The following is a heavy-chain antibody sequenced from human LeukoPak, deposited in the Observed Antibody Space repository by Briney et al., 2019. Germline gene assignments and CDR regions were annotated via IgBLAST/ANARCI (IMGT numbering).Heavy chain of an antibody. J-gene: IGHJ4*02. CDR2: ISSSSSYI. V-gene: IGHV3-21*01. CDR1: GFTFSNYY. Sequence: GSLRLPCAASGFTFSNYYMNRGRQAPGKGVEGVSSISSSSSYIYYADSVKGRFTISRDNAKNSLYLQMNSLRAEDTAVYYCARVGSSSWYDYYFDYWGQGTLVTVSS. D-gene: IGHD6-13*01. CDR3: ARVGSSSWYDYYFDY.